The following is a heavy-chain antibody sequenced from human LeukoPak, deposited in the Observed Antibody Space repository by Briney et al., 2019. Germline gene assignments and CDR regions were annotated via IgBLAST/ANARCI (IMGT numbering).Heavy chain of an antibody. CDR2: IKQDGSEK. J-gene: IGHJ3*02. V-gene: IGHV3-7*03. CDR1: GFTFSSYW. CDR3: ATPRDTNGFDI. D-gene: IGHD3-10*01. Sequence: GGSLRLSCAASGFTFSSYWMSWVRQAPGKGLEWVANIKQDGSEKYYVDSVKGRFTISRDNAKNSLYLQMNSLRADDTAVYYCATPRDTNGFDIWGQGTMVTVSS.